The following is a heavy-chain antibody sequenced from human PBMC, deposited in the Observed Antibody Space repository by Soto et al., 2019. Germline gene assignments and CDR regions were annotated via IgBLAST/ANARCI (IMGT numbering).Heavy chain of an antibody. J-gene: IGHJ4*02. D-gene: IGHD3-16*01. CDR1: GFTFSSYS. Sequence: GSLRLSCAASGFTFSSYSMNWVRQAPGKGLEWVSYISSSSTIYYADSVKGRFTISRDNAKNSLYLQMNSLRDEDTAVYYCARSDYVWGSLSLANWGQGTLVTVSS. CDR2: ISSSSTI. CDR3: ARSDYVWGSLSLAN. V-gene: IGHV3-48*02.